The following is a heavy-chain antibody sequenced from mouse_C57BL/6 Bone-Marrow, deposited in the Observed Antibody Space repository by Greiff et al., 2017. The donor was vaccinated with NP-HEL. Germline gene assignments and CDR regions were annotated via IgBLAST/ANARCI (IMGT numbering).Heavy chain of an antibody. D-gene: IGHD1-1*01. CDR1: GFTFTDYY. Sequence: EVMLVESGGGLVQPGGSLSLSCAASGFTFTDYYMSWVRQPPGKALEWLGFIRNKANGYTTEYSASVKGRLTISRDNFQSILYLHMKDLRAEDSATDYCARSFSTYYYGTNPFAYWGQGTLVTVSA. CDR2: IRNKANGYTT. V-gene: IGHV7-3*01. J-gene: IGHJ3*01. CDR3: ARSFSTYYYGTNPFAY.